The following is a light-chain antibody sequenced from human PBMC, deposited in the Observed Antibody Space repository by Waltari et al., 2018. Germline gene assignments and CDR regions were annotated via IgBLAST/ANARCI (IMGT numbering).Light chain of an antibody. CDR1: QSVSSN. CDR3: QQYNNWPRA. V-gene: IGKV3-15*01. CDR2: GAS. J-gene: IGKJ4*01. Sequence: EILMTHSPAPWSASPGERATFSCSASQSVSSNLAWYQQKPGQAPRLLIYGASTRATGIPARFSGSGSGTEFTLTISSLQSEDFAVYYCQQYNNWPRAFGGGTKVEIK.